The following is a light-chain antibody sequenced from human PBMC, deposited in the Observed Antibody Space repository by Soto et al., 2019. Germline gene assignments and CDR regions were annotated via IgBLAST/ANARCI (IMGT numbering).Light chain of an antibody. CDR3: QQYNSYSRT. J-gene: IGKJ1*01. V-gene: IGKV2-28*01. Sequence: DIVMTQSPLSLPVTPGEPASISCRSSQSLLHSNGHNYLDWYLQKPGQSPQLLIYLGSNRASGVPDRFSRSGSGTEFTLTISSLQPDDFATYYCQQYNSYSRTFGQGTKVDI. CDR2: LGS. CDR1: QSLLHSNGHNY.